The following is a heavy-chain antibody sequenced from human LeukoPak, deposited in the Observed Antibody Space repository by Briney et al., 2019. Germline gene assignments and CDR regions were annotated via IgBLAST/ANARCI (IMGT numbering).Heavy chain of an antibody. J-gene: IGHJ4*02. CDR1: GGSFSGYY. Sequence: PSETLSLTCAVYGGSFSGYYWSWIRQPPGKGLEWIGEINHSGSTNYNPSLKSRVTISVDTSKNQFSLKLSSVTAADAAVYYCARHSDYGDYLDYWGQGTLVTVSS. CDR2: INHSGST. CDR3: ARHSDYGDYLDY. V-gene: IGHV4-34*01. D-gene: IGHD4-17*01.